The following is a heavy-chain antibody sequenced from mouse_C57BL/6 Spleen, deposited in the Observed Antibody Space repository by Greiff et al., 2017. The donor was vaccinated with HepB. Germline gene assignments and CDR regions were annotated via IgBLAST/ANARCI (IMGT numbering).Heavy chain of an antibody. Sequence: QVQLQQPGAELVKPGASVKMSCKASGYTFTSYWITWVKQRPGQGLEWIGDIYPGSGSTNYNEKFKSKATLTVDTSSSTAYMQHSSLTYEDSAVYYCARCGYYDYSAWFAYWGQGTLVTVSA. V-gene: IGHV1-55*01. CDR1: GYTFTSYW. J-gene: IGHJ3*01. D-gene: IGHD2-4*01. CDR3: ARCGYYDYSAWFAY. CDR2: IYPGSGST.